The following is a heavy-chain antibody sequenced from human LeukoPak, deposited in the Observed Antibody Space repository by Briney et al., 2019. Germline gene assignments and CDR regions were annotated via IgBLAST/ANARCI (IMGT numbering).Heavy chain of an antibody. CDR3: VRDPSSVRLPFGS. D-gene: IGHD6-6*01. J-gene: IGHJ4*02. Sequence: PGGSLRLSCAVSGFTLSLYGMNWVRQAPGKGLEWISHISASCSGIFYADSVKGRFITSRDNTRSSLYLQMNSLRAEDTAVYYCVRDPSSVRLPFGSWGQGTLVTVSS. CDR1: GFTLSLYG. CDR2: ISASCSGI. V-gene: IGHV3-48*01.